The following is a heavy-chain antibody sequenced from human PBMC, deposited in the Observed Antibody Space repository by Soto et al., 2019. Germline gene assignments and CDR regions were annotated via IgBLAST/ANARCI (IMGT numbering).Heavy chain of an antibody. CDR2: IYSSGTT. CDR1: GVSINNHPYS. CDR3: ARGADYGDTVREYFFDF. J-gene: IGHJ4*01. Sequence: PSETLSLTCTVSGVSINNHPYSWGWIGQHPEKGLEWIGYIYSSGTTYFNPSLLSRVGMSLDTSGNRFSLLLTSVTAADTAVYYCARGADYGDTVREYFFDFWGQGALVTVSS. D-gene: IGHD4-17*01. V-gene: IGHV4-31*03.